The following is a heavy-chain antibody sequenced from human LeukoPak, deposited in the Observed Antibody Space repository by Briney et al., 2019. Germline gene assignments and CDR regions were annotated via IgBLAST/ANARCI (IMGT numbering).Heavy chain of an antibody. Sequence: SETLSLTCTVSGGSISSYYWSWIRQPAGKGLEWIGRIYTSGSTNYKPSLKSRVTMSLDTSKKQFSLKLSSVTAADTAVYYCARGPGATRASVAFDIWGQGTMVTVSS. CDR2: IYTSGST. CDR1: GGSISSYY. CDR3: ARGPGATRASVAFDI. D-gene: IGHD1-26*01. J-gene: IGHJ3*02. V-gene: IGHV4-4*07.